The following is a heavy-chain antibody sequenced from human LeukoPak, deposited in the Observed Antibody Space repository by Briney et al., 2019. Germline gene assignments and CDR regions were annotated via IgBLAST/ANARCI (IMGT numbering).Heavy chain of an antibody. CDR3: ARVDSSGWYLPRMDV. V-gene: IGHV4-59*01. D-gene: IGHD6-19*01. J-gene: IGHJ6*03. CDR2: IYYSGST. Sequence: PSETLSLTCTVSGGSISSYYWSWIRQPPGKGLGWIGYIYYSGSTNYNPSLKSRVTISVDTSKNQFSLKLSSVTAADTAVYYCARVDSSGWYLPRMDVCGKGTTVTVSS. CDR1: GGSISSYY.